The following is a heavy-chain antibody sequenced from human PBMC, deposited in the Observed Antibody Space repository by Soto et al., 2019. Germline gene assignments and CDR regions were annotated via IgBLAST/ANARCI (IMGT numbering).Heavy chain of an antibody. CDR2: IFYSGST. V-gene: IGHV4-39*01. D-gene: IGHD2-21*01. CDR3: ARQPTTGDTDLWFDP. CDR1: GGSISTSRSY. Sequence: QLQLLESGPGLVKASETLSLTCNVSGGSISTSRSYWAWIRQPPGKGLEWLANIFYSGSTYYNPSLGRRVTVSLDTSQNEFSLKLRSVTAADTAVYYCARQPTTGDTDLWFDPWGQGTLVTVSS. J-gene: IGHJ5*02.